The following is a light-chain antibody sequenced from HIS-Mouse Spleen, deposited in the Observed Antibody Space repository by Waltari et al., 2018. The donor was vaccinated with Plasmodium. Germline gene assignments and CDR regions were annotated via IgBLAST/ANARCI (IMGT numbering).Light chain of an antibody. J-gene: IGLJ3*02. CDR1: SSAVGGYNP. Sequence: QSALTPPSSVFGSSGQSFTISWTGTSSAVGGYNPVSWYQQHPRKAPKLMIYDVSIRPSGVSNRFSGSKSGNTASLTISGLQAEDEADYYCSSYTSSSTLERVFGGGTKLTVL. CDR3: SSYTSSSTLERV. V-gene: IGLV2-14*03. CDR2: DVS.